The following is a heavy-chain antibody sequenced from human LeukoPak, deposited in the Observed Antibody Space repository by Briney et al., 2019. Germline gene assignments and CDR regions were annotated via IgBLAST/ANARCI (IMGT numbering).Heavy chain of an antibody. CDR2: IKQDGSEK. Sequence: GGSLRLSCAASGFTFRSYWMSWVRGAPGKGRERVSNIKQDGSEKYYVDSVKGRFTISRDNAKSSLYLQMNSLRAEDTAVYYCARDLRFYDYWGQGTLVTVSS. CDR3: ARDLRFYDY. J-gene: IGHJ4*02. D-gene: IGHD3-3*01. V-gene: IGHV3-7*01. CDR1: GFTFRSYW.